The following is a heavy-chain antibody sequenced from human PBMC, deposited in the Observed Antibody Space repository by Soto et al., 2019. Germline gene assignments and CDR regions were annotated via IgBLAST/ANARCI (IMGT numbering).Heavy chain of an antibody. D-gene: IGHD2-21*02. CDR1: GDSFSSEW. J-gene: IGHJ4*02. Sequence: VESLRISCNGSGDSFSSEWIGWVRQMPGKGLEWMGIIYPGDSDTRYSPSFQGQVTISADKSISTAYLQWSSLKASDTAMYYCARHSPSDTDHWGQGTLVTVSS. V-gene: IGHV5-51*01. CDR2: IYPGDSDT. CDR3: ARHSPSDTDH.